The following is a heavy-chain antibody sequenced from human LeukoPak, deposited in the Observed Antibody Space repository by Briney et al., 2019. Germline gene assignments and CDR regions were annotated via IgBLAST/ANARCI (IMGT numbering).Heavy chain of an antibody. CDR1: GGSVSSGNYY. D-gene: IGHD2-2*01. J-gene: IGHJ6*02. V-gene: IGHV4-61*01. CDR2: IYYSGST. CDR3: ARDTFVVVPVSYYYGMDV. Sequence: SETLSLTCTVSGGSVSSGNYYWSWIRQPPGKGLEWIGYIYYSGSTNYNPSPKSRVTISVDTSKNQFSLKLSSVTAADTAVYYCARDTFVVVPVSYYYGMDVWGQGTTVTVSS.